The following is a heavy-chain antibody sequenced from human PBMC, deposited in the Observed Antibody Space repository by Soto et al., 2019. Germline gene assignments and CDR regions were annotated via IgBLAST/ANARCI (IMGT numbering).Heavy chain of an antibody. CDR3: ARPRRAFSTNWDSDS. V-gene: IGHV3-33*08. Sequence: QVQLVESGGGVVQPGTSLRLSYAASGFTFSNYGIHWVRQAPGKGLEWVALIWYDGSNKYYAQSVKGRFNITRDNSNNTVYLQMNSLRAEDTAVYYCARPRRAFSTNWDSDSWGQGTLVSVSS. J-gene: IGHJ4*02. CDR1: GFTFSNYG. CDR2: IWYDGSNK. D-gene: IGHD6-13*01.